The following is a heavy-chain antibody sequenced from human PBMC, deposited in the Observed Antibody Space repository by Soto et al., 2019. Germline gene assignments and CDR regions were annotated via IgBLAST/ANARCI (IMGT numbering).Heavy chain of an antibody. J-gene: IGHJ4*02. D-gene: IGHD3-3*01. V-gene: IGHV1-18*01. CDR3: ARDLVSGSDFWRAYNGGYFDY. CDR1: GYTFRNYG. Sequence: GASVKVSCKAAGYTFRNYGITWVRQAPGQGLEWMAWISPYNGNTNYAQDLQGGVTMTTDTSTSTAYMELRSLTSEDTAMYYCARDLVSGSDFWRAYNGGYFDYWGQGTLVTVS. CDR2: ISPYNGNT.